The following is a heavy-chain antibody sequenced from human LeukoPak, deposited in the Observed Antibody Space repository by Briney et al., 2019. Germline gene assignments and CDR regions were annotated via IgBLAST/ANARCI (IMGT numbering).Heavy chain of an antibody. J-gene: IGHJ4*02. D-gene: IGHD6-19*01. CDR2: ISYDGSNK. CDR1: GFTFSSYG. V-gene: IGHV3-30*18. Sequence: GGSLRLSCAASGFTFSSYGMHWVRQAPGKGLEWVAVISYDGSNKYYADSVKGRFTISRDNSKNTLYLQVNSLRAEDTAVYYCAKEVQWLFGFDYWGQGTLVTVSS. CDR3: AKEVQWLFGFDY.